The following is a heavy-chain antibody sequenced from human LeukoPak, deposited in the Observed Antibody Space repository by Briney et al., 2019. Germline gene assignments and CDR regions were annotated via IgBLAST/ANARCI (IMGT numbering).Heavy chain of an antibody. CDR2: ISSRGGTI. CDR3: ARDGIRSFGLITKHDY. V-gene: IGHV3-11*04. Sequence: CPRLSRAASGLTFGEVNMPGIPESSRKGLEWISYISSRGGTIFYADSVKGRFTISRDNAENSLFLQLNSLRPEDTAVYYCARDGIRSFGLITKHDYWGQGTLVTVSS. J-gene: IGHJ4*02. D-gene: IGHD3-3*01. CDR1: GLTFGEVN.